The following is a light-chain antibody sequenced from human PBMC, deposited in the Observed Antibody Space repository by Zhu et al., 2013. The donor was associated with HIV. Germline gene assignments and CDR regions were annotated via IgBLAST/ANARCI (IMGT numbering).Light chain of an antibody. CDR2: GAS. Sequence: EIVMTQSPATLSVSPGERATLSCRASEFVNSNLAWYQQKAGQTPRLLIYGASTRANDVPARFSGRGSGTEFTLTISSLQSEDFATYYCQHFNNYPPWAFGQGTRLEIK. J-gene: IGKJ1*01. CDR1: EFVNSN. V-gene: IGKV3-15*01. CDR3: QHFNNYPPWA.